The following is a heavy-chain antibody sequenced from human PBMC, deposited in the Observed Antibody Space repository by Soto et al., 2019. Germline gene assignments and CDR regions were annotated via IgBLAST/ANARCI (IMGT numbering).Heavy chain of an antibody. CDR2: IIPIFGTA. Sequence: ASVKVSCKASGGTFSSYAISWVRQAPGQGLEWMGGIIPIFGTANYAQKFQGRVTVTADESTSTAYMELSSLRSEDTAVYYCARDRDLGDFDYWGQGTLVTVPQ. D-gene: IGHD3-10*01. J-gene: IGHJ4*02. CDR1: GGTFSSYA. V-gene: IGHV1-69*13. CDR3: ARDRDLGDFDY.